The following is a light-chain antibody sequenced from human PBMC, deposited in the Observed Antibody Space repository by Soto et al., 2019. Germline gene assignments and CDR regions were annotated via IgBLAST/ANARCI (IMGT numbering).Light chain of an antibody. Sequence: QSALTQPASVSGSTGQSITISCTGTTSDVGDYNYVSWYQQHPGKAPKLMIYEVSNRPSGVSNRFSGSKSGNTASLTISGLQAEDEADYYCSSYTSSSTDVFGTGTKVTVL. CDR1: TSDVGDYNY. CDR2: EVS. CDR3: SSYTSSSTDV. J-gene: IGLJ1*01. V-gene: IGLV2-14*01.